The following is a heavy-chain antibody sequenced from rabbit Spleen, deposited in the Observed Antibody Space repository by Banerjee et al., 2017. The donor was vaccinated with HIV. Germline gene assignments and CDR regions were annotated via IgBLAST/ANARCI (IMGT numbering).Heavy chain of an antibody. CDR1: GFSFSTSYY. CDR3: ARLGHADYPYAYGLKL. CDR2: IYGGSSGST. D-gene: IGHD6-1*01. V-gene: IGHV1S40*01. Sequence: QSLEESGGDLVKPEGSLTLTCTASGFSFSTSYYMCWVRQTPGKGLECIACIYGGSSGSTYYASWAKGRFTISKTSSTTVTLQMTSLTAADTATYFCARLGHADYPYAYGLKLWGPGTLVTVS. J-gene: IGHJ6*01.